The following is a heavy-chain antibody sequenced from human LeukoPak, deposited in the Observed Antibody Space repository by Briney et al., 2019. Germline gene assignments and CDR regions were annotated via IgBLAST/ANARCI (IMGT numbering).Heavy chain of an antibody. V-gene: IGHV3-7*01. CDR1: GFTLSSNW. CDR3: ARWGQTSGYYYVDN. D-gene: IGHD5-12*01. J-gene: IGHJ4*02. CDR2: INQDGSVK. Sequence: GGSLRLSCGASGFTLSSNWMTWVRQAPGRGLEWVASINQDGSVKYYVDSGKGRFTISRDNARNSLSLQMNSLGVEDTAVYFCARWGQTSGYYYVDNWGQGTLVTVSS.